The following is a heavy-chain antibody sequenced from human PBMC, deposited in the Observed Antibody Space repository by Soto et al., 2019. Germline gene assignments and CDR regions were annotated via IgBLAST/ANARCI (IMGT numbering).Heavy chain of an antibody. CDR3: RRGLASGDY. CDR2: INPNGGST. CDR1: GYIFTNFY. D-gene: IGHD6-6*01. Sequence: QVQLVQPGAEVKKPGASVKFSCKASGYIFTNFYIHWVRQAPGQGLEWIGIINPNGGSTNYAQNFPGSVTMARDTSTSAVYMDLRSLRSEDTAVYYCRRGLASGDYWGQGTLITVAS. J-gene: IGHJ4*02. V-gene: IGHV1-46*01.